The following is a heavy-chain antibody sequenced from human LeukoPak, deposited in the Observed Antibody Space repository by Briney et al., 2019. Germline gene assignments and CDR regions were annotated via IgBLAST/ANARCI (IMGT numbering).Heavy chain of an antibody. J-gene: IGHJ4*02. V-gene: IGHV3-66*04. D-gene: IGHD2-15*01. Sequence: GGSLRLSCAASGFTFSSYAMHWVRQAPGKGLEWVSVIYSGGSTYYADSVKGRFTISRDNSKNTLYLQMNSLRAEDTAVYYCAGHCSGGSCYGGLFDYWGQGTLVTVSS. CDR2: IYSGGST. CDR1: GFTFSSYA. CDR3: AGHCSGGSCYGGLFDY.